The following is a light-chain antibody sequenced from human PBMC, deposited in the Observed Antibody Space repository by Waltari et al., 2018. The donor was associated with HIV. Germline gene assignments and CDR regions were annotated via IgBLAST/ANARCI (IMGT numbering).Light chain of an antibody. CDR3: SSYTSSSTFDWV. CDR1: SSGIGGYNY. J-gene: IGLJ3*02. Sequence: QSALTQPASVSGSPGQSITISCTGTSSGIGGYNYVLWSQKHPDKAPKTIIYAVSQRPSGVSIRFSGSKSGNTASLTISGLQTEDEADYYCSSYTSSSTFDWVFGGGTKLTVL. V-gene: IGLV2-14*01. CDR2: AVS.